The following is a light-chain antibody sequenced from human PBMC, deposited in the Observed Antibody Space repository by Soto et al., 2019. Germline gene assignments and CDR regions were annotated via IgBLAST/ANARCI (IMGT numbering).Light chain of an antibody. V-gene: IGLV2-14*01. Sequence: QSALTQPDSVSGSPGQSITISCTGTSADIGLYNFVSWYQQHPGKAPKLLIHEVTIRPSVVSNRFSGSKSGTTASLSISWLQAEDEADDYCSSYTSDSTHVFGTGTKVTVL. CDR3: SSYTSDSTHV. J-gene: IGLJ1*01. CDR1: SADIGLYNF. CDR2: EVT.